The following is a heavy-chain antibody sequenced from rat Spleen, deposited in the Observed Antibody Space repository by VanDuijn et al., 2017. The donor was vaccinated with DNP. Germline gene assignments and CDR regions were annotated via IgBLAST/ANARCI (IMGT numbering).Heavy chain of an antibody. V-gene: IGHV5-7*01. CDR3: ARHRTIMPYYYSMDA. J-gene: IGHJ4*01. CDR2: ISYNGGTP. D-gene: IGHD1-12*01. CDR1: GCTFSDYY. Sequence: EVQLVESGGGLVQPGRSLKLSCAASGCTFSDYYMAWVRQAPAKGLEWVATISYNGGTPYYRDSVQGRFTIARDNAQSTLYLQRDSLRSEDTATYYCARHRTIMPYYYSMDAWGQGASVTVSS.